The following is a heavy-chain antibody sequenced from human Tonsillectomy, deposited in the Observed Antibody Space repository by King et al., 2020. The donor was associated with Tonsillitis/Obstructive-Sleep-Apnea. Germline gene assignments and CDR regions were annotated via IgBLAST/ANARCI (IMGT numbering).Heavy chain of an antibody. Sequence: QLQESGPGLVKPSQTLSLTCTVSGGSISSGGYYWSWIRQHPGKGLEWIGYIYYSGSTYYNPSLKSRVTISVDTSKNQFSLKLSSVTAADTAVYYCARGAHDYGDRNRRDYYYMDVWGKGTTVAVSS. D-gene: IGHD4-17*01. CDR2: IYYSGST. CDR3: ARGAHDYGDRNRRDYYYMDV. CDR1: GGSISSGGYY. V-gene: IGHV4-31*03. J-gene: IGHJ6*03.